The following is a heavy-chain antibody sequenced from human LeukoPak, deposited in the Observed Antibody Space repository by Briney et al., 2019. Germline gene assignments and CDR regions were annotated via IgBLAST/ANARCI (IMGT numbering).Heavy chain of an antibody. V-gene: IGHV3-74*01. J-gene: IGHJ5*02. CDR2: INSDGGGA. CDR1: GLTFGNNW. CDR3: ARDVPHNWLDT. Sequence: GGSLRLSCAASGLTFGNNWMQWGRHGPGRGGVWISRINSDGGGAIYADSVKGRFTVTRDNAKNTLYLQMNSLRAEDTAVYYCARDVPHNWLDTWGQGTLVTVSS.